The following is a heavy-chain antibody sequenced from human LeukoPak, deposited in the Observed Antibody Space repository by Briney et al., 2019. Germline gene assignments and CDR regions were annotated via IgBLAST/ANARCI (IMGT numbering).Heavy chain of an antibody. J-gene: IGHJ4*02. V-gene: IGHV3-33*01. D-gene: IGHD5-24*01. Sequence: GGSLRLSCAASGFMFSDYGMHWVRQAPGKGLEWVAVIWYDGSKTYYVDSVKGRFSISRDNSKNTLYLQMSSLKVEDTAIYYCTRVGYIDEGIDYWGQGTLVTVSS. CDR3: TRVGYIDEGIDY. CDR1: GFMFSDYG. CDR2: IWYDGSKT.